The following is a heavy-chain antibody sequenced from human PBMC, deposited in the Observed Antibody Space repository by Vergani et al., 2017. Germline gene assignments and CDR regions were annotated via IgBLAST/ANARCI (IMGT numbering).Heavy chain of an antibody. J-gene: IGHJ4*02. CDR2: IFSNDEK. CDR3: ARIXPDDPDYDYVWVSYRYTYYFDY. V-gene: IGHV2-26*01. Sequence: QVTLKESGPVLVKPTETLTLTCTVSGFSLSNARMGVSWIRQPPGKALEWLAHIFSNDEKSYSTSLKSRLTISKDTSTSQVVLTMTNMDPVDTATYYCARIXPDDPDYDYVWVSYRYTYYFDYWGQGTLVTVSS. CDR1: GFSLSNARMG. D-gene: IGHD3-16*02.